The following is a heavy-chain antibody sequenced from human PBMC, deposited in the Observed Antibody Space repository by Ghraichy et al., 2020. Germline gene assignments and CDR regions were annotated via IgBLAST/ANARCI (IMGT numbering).Heavy chain of an antibody. J-gene: IGHJ2*01. CDR1: GGSISSSSYS. CDR2: IYYSGST. D-gene: IGHD5-24*01. V-gene: IGHV4-39*01. Sequence: SQTLSLTCTVSGGSISSSSYSWGWIRQPPGKGLEWIGSIYYSGSTYYNPSLKSRVTISVDTSKNQFSLKLSSVTAADTAVYYCARQQGDGYTPWYFDLWGRGTLVTVSS. CDR3: ARQQGDGYTPWYFDL.